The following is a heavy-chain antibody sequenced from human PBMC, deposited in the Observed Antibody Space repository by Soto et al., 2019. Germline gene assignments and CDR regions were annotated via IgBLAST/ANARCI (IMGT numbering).Heavy chain of an antibody. CDR3: AKGGITLVRGSFDY. D-gene: IGHD3-10*01. Sequence: PGGSLRLSCAASGFTFSSYVMSWVRQAPGKGLEWVLSISGGGGTTYYADSVKGRFTISRDKSKNTLFLQMSSLRAEDTAAYYCAKGGITLVRGSFDYWGQGTLVTVSS. CDR1: GFTFSSYV. J-gene: IGHJ4*02. V-gene: IGHV3-23*01. CDR2: ISGGGGTT.